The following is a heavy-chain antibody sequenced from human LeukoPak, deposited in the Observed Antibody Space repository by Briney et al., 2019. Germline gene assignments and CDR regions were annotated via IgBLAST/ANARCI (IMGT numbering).Heavy chain of an antibody. CDR2: INYSGST. V-gene: IGHV4-59*08. Sequence: SETLSLTCTVSGGSISGYYWTWIRQPPGKGLEWIGDINYSGSTNYNPSLKSGVTMSVDTSKNQFSLKLSSVTAADTAVYYCARHDPRGKAARLGYFDYWGQGTLVSVSS. D-gene: IGHD6-6*01. J-gene: IGHJ4*02. CDR3: ARHDPRGKAARLGYFDY. CDR1: GGSISGYY.